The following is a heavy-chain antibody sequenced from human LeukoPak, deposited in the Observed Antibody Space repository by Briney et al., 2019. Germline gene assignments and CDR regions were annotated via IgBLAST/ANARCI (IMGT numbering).Heavy chain of an antibody. Sequence: ASVKVSCKASGYTFTDYYMHWVRQAPGQGLEWMGWISPNSGGTNYAQKFQGRVTMTRDTSISTAYMELSRLRYDDTAVYYCAIAGIAAVTDVTFEPWGKGTLVTVSS. V-gene: IGHV1-2*02. CDR1: GYTFTDYY. CDR2: ISPNSGGT. J-gene: IGHJ5*02. CDR3: AIAGIAAVTDVTFEP. D-gene: IGHD4-11*01.